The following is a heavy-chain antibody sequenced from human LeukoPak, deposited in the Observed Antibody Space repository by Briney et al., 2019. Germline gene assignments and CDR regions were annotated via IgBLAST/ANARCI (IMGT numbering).Heavy chain of an antibody. CDR1: GASINTYY. D-gene: IGHD3-10*01. J-gene: IGHJ4*02. CDR3: ARYPGLEGTGSRGAFDY. CDR2: IYYSGST. Sequence: TSETLSLTCTVSGASINTYYWTWIRQPPGKGLEWIGYIYYSGSTNYNPSLKSRVTISVDTSKNQFSLKLSSVTAADTAVYYCARYPGLEGTGSRGAFDYWGQGNLVTVSS. V-gene: IGHV4-59*01.